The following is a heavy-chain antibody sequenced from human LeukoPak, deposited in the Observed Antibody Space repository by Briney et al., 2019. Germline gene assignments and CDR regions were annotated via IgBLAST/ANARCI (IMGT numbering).Heavy chain of an antibody. D-gene: IGHD2-8*01. CDR1: GGSISSGGYY. CDR3: ATRPDGPGWFDP. J-gene: IGHJ5*02. Sequence: SETLSLTCTVSGGSISSGGYYWSWIRQHPGKGLEWIGRIHTSGSTNYNPSLKSRVTISIDASKNQFSLRLTSVTAADTAVYYCATRPDGPGWFDPWGQGTLVTVSS. V-gene: IGHV4-39*07. CDR2: IHTSGST.